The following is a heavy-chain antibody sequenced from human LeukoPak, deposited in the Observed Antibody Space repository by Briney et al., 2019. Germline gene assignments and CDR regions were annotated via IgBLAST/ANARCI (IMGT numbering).Heavy chain of an antibody. CDR1: VGSISSSSYY. CDR2: IYYSGST. D-gene: IGHD3-3*01. CDR3: AGRWRFGLDV. V-gene: IGHV4-39*07. Sequence: SESLSLTCTVSVGSISSSSYYWGWIRQPPGKGLEWIGSIYYSGSTYYNPSLKSRVTISVATSKNQFSLKLSSVTAADTAVYYCAGRWRFGLDVWGQGTTVTVSS. J-gene: IGHJ6*02.